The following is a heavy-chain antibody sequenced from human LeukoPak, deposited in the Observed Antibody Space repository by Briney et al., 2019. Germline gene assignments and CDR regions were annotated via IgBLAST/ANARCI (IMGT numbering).Heavy chain of an antibody. J-gene: IGHJ4*02. CDR1: GFTFSNYW. CDR2: IKQDGSEK. Sequence: PGGSLRLSCEASGFTFSNYWMSWVRQAPGKGLEWVANIKQDGSEKNYVDSVKGRFTISRDNAKNSLYLQMSSLRAEDTAVYYCARDRIWGQGTLVTVSS. CDR3: ARDRI. D-gene: IGHD2-15*01. V-gene: IGHV3-7*01.